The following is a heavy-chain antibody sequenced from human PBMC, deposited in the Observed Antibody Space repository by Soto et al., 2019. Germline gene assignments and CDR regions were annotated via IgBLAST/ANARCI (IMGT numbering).Heavy chain of an antibody. CDR2: VIPIFGTA. Sequence: QVQLVQSGAEVKKPGSSVKVSCKASGGTFSSYAISWVRQAPGQGLEWMGGVIPIFGTANYAQKFQGRVTITADESTRTAYMELSSLRSEDTAVYYWARRLWDIVVVVAATGSFDYWGQGTLVTVSS. J-gene: IGHJ4*02. V-gene: IGHV1-69*01. CDR1: GGTFSSYA. D-gene: IGHD2-15*01. CDR3: ARRLWDIVVVVAATGSFDY.